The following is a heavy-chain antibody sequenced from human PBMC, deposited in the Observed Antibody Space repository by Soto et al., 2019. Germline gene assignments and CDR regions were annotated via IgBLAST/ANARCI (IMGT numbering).Heavy chain of an antibody. CDR2: IYTSGST. J-gene: IGHJ6*02. D-gene: IGHD3-3*01. V-gene: IGHV4-4*07. CDR3: AGGTIFGVAARQPYDYYGMDV. CDR1: GGSISSYY. Sequence: SETLSLTCTVSGGSISSYYWSWIRQPAGKGLEWIGRIYTSGSTNYNPSLKSRVTMSVDTSKNQFSLKLSSVTAADTAVYYCAGGTIFGVAARQPYDYYGMDVCGQGTTVTVS.